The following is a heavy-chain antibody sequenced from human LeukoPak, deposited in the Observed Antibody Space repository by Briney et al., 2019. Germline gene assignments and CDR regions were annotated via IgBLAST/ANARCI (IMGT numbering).Heavy chain of an antibody. CDR2: MNPNSGNT. CDR3: ARAMKRITIFGVSRYYMDV. Sequence: GASVEVSCKASGYTFTSYDINWVRQATGQGLEWMGWMNPNSGNTGYAQKFQGRVTMTRNTSISTAYMELSSLRSEDTAVYYCARAMKRITIFGVSRYYMDVWGKGTTVTVSS. J-gene: IGHJ6*03. V-gene: IGHV1-8*01. D-gene: IGHD3-3*01. CDR1: GYTFTSYD.